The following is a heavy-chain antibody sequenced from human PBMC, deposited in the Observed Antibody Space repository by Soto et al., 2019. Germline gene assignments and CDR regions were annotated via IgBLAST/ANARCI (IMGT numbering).Heavy chain of an antibody. CDR1: GYSFTSYW. D-gene: IGHD6-13*01. CDR3: ARTSAAGKYYYGMDV. Sequence: GESLKISCKGSGYSFTSYWIGWVRQMPGKGLEWMGIIYPADSDTEYSPSFQGQVTISADKSISTAYLQWSSLKASDTAMYYCARTSAAGKYYYGMDVWGQGTTVTVS. CDR2: IYPADSDT. J-gene: IGHJ6*02. V-gene: IGHV5-51*01.